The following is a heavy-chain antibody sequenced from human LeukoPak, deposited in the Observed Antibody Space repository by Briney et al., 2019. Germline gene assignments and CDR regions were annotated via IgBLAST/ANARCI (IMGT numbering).Heavy chain of an antibody. Sequence: SETLSLTCAVSGDSISSGGDSWNWIRQPPGRGLEWIGYIYHSGSTYYNPSLKSRVTISVDGSKNQFSLKLSSVTAADTAVYYCARVVGATDFDYWGQGALVTVSS. CDR1: GDSISSGGDS. V-gene: IGHV4-30-2*01. CDR3: ARVVGATDFDY. CDR2: IYHSGST. D-gene: IGHD1-26*01. J-gene: IGHJ4*02.